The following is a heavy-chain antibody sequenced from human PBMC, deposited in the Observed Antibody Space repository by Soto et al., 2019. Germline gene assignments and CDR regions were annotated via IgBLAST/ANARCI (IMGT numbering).Heavy chain of an antibody. J-gene: IGHJ4*02. D-gene: IGHD3-22*01. Sequence: ASGTVSCTASRYTFTSSYMHWVRQAPGQGLEWMGIINPSGGSTSYAQKFQGRVTMTRDTSTSTVYMEMSSLRSEDTAVYSCARISDSRSQEEDYWGQGTLVTVSS. CDR3: ARISDSRSQEEDY. CDR1: RYTFTSSY. CDR2: INPSGGST. V-gene: IGHV1-46*01.